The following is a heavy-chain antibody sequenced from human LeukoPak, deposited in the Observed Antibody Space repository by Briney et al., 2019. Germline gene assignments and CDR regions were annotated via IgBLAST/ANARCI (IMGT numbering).Heavy chain of an antibody. CDR2: INSDGSST. CDR1: GFTFSSYW. V-gene: IGHV3-74*01. D-gene: IGHD3-3*01. CDR3: ARPYDFWTGLLDY. Sequence: PGGSLRLSCAPSGFTFSSYWMHWVRQAPGKGLVWVSRINSDGSSTNYADSVKGRFTISRDNAKNTLYLQMNSLRAEDTAVYYCARPYDFWTGLLDYWGQGTLVTVSS. J-gene: IGHJ4*02.